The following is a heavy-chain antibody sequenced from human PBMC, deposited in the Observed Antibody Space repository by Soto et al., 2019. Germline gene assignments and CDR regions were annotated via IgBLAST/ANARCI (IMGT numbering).Heavy chain of an antibody. V-gene: IGHV3-9*01. D-gene: IGHD4-17*01. J-gene: IGHJ4*02. CDR1: GFTFDDYA. CDR3: ARGRPGDYGDYALLFRSKTYYFDY. CDR2: ISWNSGSI. Sequence: LRLSCAASGFTFDDYAMHWGRQAPGKGLEWVSGISWNSGSIGYADSVKGRFTISRDNAKNSLYLQMNSLRAEDTAVYYCARGRPGDYGDYALLFRSKTYYFDYWGQGTLVTVSS.